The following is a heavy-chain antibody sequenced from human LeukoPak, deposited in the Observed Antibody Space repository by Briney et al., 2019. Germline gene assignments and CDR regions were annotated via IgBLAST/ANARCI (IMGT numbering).Heavy chain of an antibody. V-gene: IGHV3-23*01. CDR2: ISGSGGST. CDR1: GFTFSSYA. CDR3: ARGRCGSSSCPPGNYFDY. J-gene: IGHJ4*02. Sequence: GGSLRLSCAASGFTFSSYAMSWVRQAPGKGLEWVSGISGSGGSTYYADSVKGRFTISRDNAKNSLYLQMDSLRAEDTAVYYCARGRCGSSSCPPGNYFDYWGQGILVTVSS. D-gene: IGHD2-2*01.